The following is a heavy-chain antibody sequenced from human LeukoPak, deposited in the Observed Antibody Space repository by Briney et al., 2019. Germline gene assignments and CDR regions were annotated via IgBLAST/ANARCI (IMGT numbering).Heavy chain of an antibody. CDR1: GGSLSGSS. CDR3: ARRDSGYAPTALQE. V-gene: IGHV4-34*01. D-gene: IGHD5-12*01. CDR2: VDDTGST. Sequence: PSETLSLTCAVYGGSLSGSSWSWIRQPPGKGLEWIGEVDDTGSTNYNPSLKRRATISADTPKRQFSLTLPSVTAADTAVYYCARRDSGYAPTALQEWGQGTLVTVSA. J-gene: IGHJ1*01.